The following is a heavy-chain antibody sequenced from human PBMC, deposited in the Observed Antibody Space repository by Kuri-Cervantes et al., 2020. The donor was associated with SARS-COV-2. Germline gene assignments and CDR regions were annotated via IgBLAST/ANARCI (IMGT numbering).Heavy chain of an antibody. Sequence: SETLSLTCTVSSGSISSYYWSWIRQPPGKGLEWIGYIYYSGSTNYNPSLKSRVTISEDTSKNQFSLKLSSVTAADTAVYYCARVYYDSSGYYEVRYFDYWGQGTLVTVSS. CDR3: ARVYYDSSGYYEVRYFDY. D-gene: IGHD3-22*01. J-gene: IGHJ4*02. CDR2: IYYSGST. V-gene: IGHV4-59*01. CDR1: SGSISSYY.